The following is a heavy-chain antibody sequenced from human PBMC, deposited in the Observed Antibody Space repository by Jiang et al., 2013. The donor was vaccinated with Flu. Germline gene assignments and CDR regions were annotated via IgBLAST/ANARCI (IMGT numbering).Heavy chain of an antibody. Sequence: GPGLVKPSQTLSLTCTVSGGSISSGDYYWSWIRQPPGKGLEWIGYIYYSGSTYYNPSLKSRVTISVDTSKNQFSLKLSSVTAADTAVYYCARLNTTVTSDYYYYGMDVWGQGTTVTVSS. V-gene: IGHV4-30-4*01. D-gene: IGHD4-17*01. J-gene: IGHJ6*02. CDR1: GGSISSGDYY. CDR3: ARLNTTVTSDYYYYGMDV. CDR2: IYYSGST.